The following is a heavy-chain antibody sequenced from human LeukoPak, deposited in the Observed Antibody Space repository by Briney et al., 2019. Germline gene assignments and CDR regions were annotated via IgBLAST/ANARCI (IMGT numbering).Heavy chain of an antibody. Sequence: GGSLRLSCAASGFTFSSYWMSWVRQAPGKGLEWVANMKQDGSEKYYVDSVKGRFTISRDNAKNSLYLQMNSLRAEDTAVYYCARGGYNPLYYFDYWGQGTLVTVSS. D-gene: IGHD5-24*01. CDR2: MKQDGSEK. CDR3: ARGGYNPLYYFDY. V-gene: IGHV3-7*01. CDR1: GFTFSSYW. J-gene: IGHJ4*02.